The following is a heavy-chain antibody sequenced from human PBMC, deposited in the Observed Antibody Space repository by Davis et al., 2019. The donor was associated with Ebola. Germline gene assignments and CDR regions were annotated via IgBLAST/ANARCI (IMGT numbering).Heavy chain of an antibody. J-gene: IGHJ4*02. D-gene: IGHD1-26*01. CDR3: ARDLGGSYRPFDY. CDR2: ITSSSSYI. CDR1: GFTFSSYS. V-gene: IGHV3-21*01. Sequence: PGGSLRLSCAASGFTFSSYSMNWVRQAPGKGLEWVSSITSSSSYIYYADSVKGRFTISRDNAKNSLYLQMNSLRAEDTAVYYCARDLGGSYRPFDYWGQGTLVTVSS.